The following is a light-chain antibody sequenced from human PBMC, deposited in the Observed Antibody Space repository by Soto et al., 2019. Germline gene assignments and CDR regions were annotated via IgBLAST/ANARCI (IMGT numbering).Light chain of an antibody. V-gene: IGKV3-15*01. CDR3: QQYTNWPPIT. CDR1: PSVTNF. J-gene: IGKJ5*01. CDR2: GSS. Sequence: EIVLTQSPATLSLSPGERATLSCGASPSVTNFLAWFQQKPGQAPRLLIYGSSTRATGVPARFSGSGSGADFTLTISNLQSEDFAVYYCQQYTNWPPITFGQGTRLEIK.